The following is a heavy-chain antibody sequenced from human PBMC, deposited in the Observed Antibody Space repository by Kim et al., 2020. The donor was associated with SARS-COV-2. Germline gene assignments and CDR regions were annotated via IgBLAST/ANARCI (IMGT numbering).Heavy chain of an antibody. Sequence: GESLKISCKGSGYSFTSYWIGWVRQMPGKGLEWMGIIYPGDSDTRYSPSFQGQVTISADKSISTAYLQWSSLKASDTAMYYCAAGPRYDSRGYLTYFDYWGQGTLVTVSS. CDR3: AAGPRYDSRGYLTYFDY. CDR2: IYPGDSDT. CDR1: GYSFTSYW. D-gene: IGHD3-22*01. V-gene: IGHV5-51*01. J-gene: IGHJ4*02.